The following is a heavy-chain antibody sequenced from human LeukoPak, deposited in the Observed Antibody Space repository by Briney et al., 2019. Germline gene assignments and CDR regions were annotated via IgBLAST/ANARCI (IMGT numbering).Heavy chain of an antibody. J-gene: IGHJ3*02. Sequence: PSETLSLTCTVSGGSLSDYYWTWIRQSPGKGLEFIGYIYASGATTYNPSLTSRLTISVNTSRNQFSLKLTSVTAADTAVYYCARHPPNDFWIGYGSFDIWGQGTLVTVSS. D-gene: IGHD3-3*01. CDR2: IYASGAT. CDR3: ARHPPNDFWIGYGSFDI. V-gene: IGHV4-4*09. CDR1: GGSLSDYY.